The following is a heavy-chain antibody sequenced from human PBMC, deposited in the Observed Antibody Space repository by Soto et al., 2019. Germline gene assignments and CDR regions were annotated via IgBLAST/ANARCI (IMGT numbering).Heavy chain of an antibody. CDR1: GGSFSGYY. CDR2: INHSGST. Sequence: PSETLSLTWSVYGGSFSGYYWRWIRQPPGKGREWIGEINHSGSTNYNPPLKSRFPISVDTSKNQFSLKQSPVTAAATAVYYGATAMATPTAIWGQGTMVTVSS. J-gene: IGHJ3*02. D-gene: IGHD5-12*01. CDR3: ATAMATPTAI. V-gene: IGHV4-34*01.